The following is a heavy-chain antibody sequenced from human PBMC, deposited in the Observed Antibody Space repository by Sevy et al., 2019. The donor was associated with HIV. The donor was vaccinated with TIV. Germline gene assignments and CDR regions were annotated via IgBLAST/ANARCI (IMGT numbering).Heavy chain of an antibody. D-gene: IGHD3-10*01. CDR2: TSYDGGNK. CDR1: GFTFSTYG. CDR3: AKDLLELTIKELAQDYYYGMDV. Sequence: GGSLRLSCVASGFTFSTYGMHWVRQAPGKGLEWVAITSYDGGNKYYEDSVKGRFTISRDNSKNTRYLQMNSLRAEDTAVYYCAKDLLELTIKELAQDYYYGMDVLGQGTTVTVSS. V-gene: IGHV3-30*18. J-gene: IGHJ6*02.